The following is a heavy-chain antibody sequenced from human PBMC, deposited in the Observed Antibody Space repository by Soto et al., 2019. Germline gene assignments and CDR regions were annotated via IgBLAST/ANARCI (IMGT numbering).Heavy chain of an antibody. J-gene: IGHJ4*02. CDR3: ARVRVGYGGDY. CDR2: VYYSGST. CDR1: GGSVNSGSYY. V-gene: IGHV4-61*01. Sequence: QVQLQESGPGLVKPSETLSLTCTVSGGSVNSGSYYWSWIRQPPGKGLEWIGNVYYSGSTNYNATLKSLVTISVDTSKNQFSLKLSSVTAADTAVYYCARVRVGYGGDYWGQGTLVTVSS. D-gene: IGHD5-18*01.